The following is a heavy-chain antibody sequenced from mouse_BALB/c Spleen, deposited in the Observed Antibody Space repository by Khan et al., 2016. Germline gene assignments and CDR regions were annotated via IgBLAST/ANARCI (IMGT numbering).Heavy chain of an antibody. CDR1: GYAFSSYW. CDR2: IYPGDGDT. CDR3: ARYSGYEFAY. V-gene: IGHV1-80*01. J-gene: IGHJ3*01. Sequence: QVRLQQSGAELVRPGSSVKISCKASGYAFSSYWMNWVKQRPGQGLEWIGQIYPGDGDTNYNGKFKGKATLTADKSSSTAYMQLSSLTSEDSAVYFCARYSGYEFAYWGQGTLVTVSA. D-gene: IGHD2-2*01.